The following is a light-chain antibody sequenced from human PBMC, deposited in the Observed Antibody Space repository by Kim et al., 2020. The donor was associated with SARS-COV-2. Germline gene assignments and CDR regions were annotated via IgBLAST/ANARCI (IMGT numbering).Light chain of an antibody. Sequence: PGQTARITCSGDALPKKYAYWYQQKSGQAPVLVIYEDIKRPSGIPERFSGSSSGTMATLTISGAQVEDEADYFCYSTDSSGNHRVFGGGTKLTVL. CDR1: ALPKKY. CDR2: EDI. CDR3: YSTDSSGNHRV. J-gene: IGLJ2*01. V-gene: IGLV3-10*01.